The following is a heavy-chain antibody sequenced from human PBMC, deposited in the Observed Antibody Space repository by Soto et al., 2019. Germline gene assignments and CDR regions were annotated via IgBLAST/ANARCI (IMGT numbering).Heavy chain of an antibody. CDR2: MNPNSGNT. CDR1: GYTFTSYD. D-gene: IGHD6-13*01. J-gene: IGHJ5*02. CDR3: ARGGRGSWYDYFGEIGFDP. Sequence: ASVKVSCKASGYTFTSYDINWVRQATGQGLEWMGWMNPNSGNTGYAQKFQGRVTMTRNTSISTAYMELSSLRSEGTAVYYCARGGRGSWYDYFGEIGFDPWGQGTLVTVSS. V-gene: IGHV1-8*01.